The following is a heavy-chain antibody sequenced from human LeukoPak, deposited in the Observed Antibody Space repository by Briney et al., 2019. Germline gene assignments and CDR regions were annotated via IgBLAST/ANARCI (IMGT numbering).Heavy chain of an antibody. CDR1: GYTFTNYN. Sequence: ASVKVSCKASGYTFTNYNINWVRQAPGQGLEWMGYKNPNSGNSAYAQKFQGRVTITTDASITTAYMELSGLRSEDTALYYCAREGLDYWGDGTLVTVSS. J-gene: IGHJ4*01. V-gene: IGHV1-8*01. CDR3: AREGLDY. CDR2: KNPNSGNS.